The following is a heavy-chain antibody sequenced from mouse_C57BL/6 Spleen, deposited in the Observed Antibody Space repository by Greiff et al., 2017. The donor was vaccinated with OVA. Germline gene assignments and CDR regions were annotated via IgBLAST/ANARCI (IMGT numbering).Heavy chain of an antibody. V-gene: IGHV1-22*01. J-gene: IGHJ1*03. CDR2: INPNNGGT. Sequence: EVKLMESGPELVKPGASVKMSCKASGYTFTDYNMHWVKQSHGKSLEWIGYINPNNGGTSYNQKFKGKATLTVNKSSSTAYMELRSLTSEVSAVYSCARSDYSNWYFDVWGTGTTVTVSS. CDR1: GYTFTDYN. CDR3: ARSDYSNWYFDV. D-gene: IGHD2-5*01.